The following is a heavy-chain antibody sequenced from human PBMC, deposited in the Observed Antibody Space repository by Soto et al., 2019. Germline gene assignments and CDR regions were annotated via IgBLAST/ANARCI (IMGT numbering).Heavy chain of an antibody. CDR3: ARAPRYYDILPGYRCSCYYGMDV. D-gene: IGHD3-9*01. CDR1: GFTFSSYD. CDR2: IGTAGGP. J-gene: IGHJ6*04. V-gene: IGHV3-13*05. Sequence: GGSRRLSCSASGFTFSSYDMHWVRQATGKGLEWVSAIGTAGGPYYPGSVKGRFTISREKAKNSLYLQMNSLRAGDTAVHYCARAPRYYDILPGYRCSCYYGMDVWGRGTTVTVSS.